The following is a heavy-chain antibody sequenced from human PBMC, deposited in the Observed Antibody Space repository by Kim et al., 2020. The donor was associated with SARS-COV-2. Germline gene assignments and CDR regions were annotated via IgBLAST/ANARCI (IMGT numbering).Heavy chain of an antibody. J-gene: IGHJ4*02. CDR3: ARRSYYDSSGYYKY. V-gene: IGHV4-39*01. Sequence: QSPKSRVTISVDTSKNQFSLKLSSVTAADTAVYYCARRSYYDSSGYYKYWGQGTLVTVSS. D-gene: IGHD3-22*01.